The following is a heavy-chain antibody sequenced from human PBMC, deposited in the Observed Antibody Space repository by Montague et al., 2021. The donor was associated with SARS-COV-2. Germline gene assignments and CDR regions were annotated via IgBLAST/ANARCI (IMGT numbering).Heavy chain of an antibody. J-gene: IGHJ4*02. CDR1: GGSISSGSYE. CDR2: IYTSGST. CDR3: ARGVLRYFDWTSPFDY. Sequence: TLSLTCTVSGGSISSGSYEWSWIRQPAGKGLEWIGRIYTSGSTNYNPSLKSRVTISVDTSKNQFSLKLSSVTAADTAVYYCARGVLRYFDWTSPFDYWGQGTLATVSS. V-gene: IGHV4-61*02. D-gene: IGHD3-9*01.